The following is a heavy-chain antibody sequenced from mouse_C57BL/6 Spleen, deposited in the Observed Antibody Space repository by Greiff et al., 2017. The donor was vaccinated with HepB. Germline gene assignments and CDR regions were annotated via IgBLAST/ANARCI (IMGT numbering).Heavy chain of an antibody. CDR3: VTFYYDYDGYAMDY. CDR1: GFSFNTYA. CDR2: IRSKSNNYAT. J-gene: IGHJ4*01. V-gene: IGHV10-1*01. Sequence: DVMLVESGGGLVQPKGSLKLSCAASGFSFNTYAMNWVRQAPGKGLEWVARIRSKSNNYATYYADSVKDRFTISRDDSESMLYLQMNNLKTEDTAMYYCVTFYYDYDGYAMDYWGQGTSVTVSS. D-gene: IGHD2-4*01.